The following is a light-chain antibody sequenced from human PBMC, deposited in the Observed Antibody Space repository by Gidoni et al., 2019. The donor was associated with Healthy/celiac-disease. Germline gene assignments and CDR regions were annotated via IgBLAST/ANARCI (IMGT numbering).Light chain of an antibody. CDR1: QSISSY. Sequence: DIQMTQSPSSLSASVGDRVTITCRSSQSISSYLNWYQQKPGKAPKLLIYAASSLQSGVQSRFSGSGSGTDFTLTISRLQPEDFATYYCQQSYSTPITFGQGTRLEIK. V-gene: IGKV1-39*01. J-gene: IGKJ5*01. CDR2: AAS. CDR3: QQSYSTPIT.